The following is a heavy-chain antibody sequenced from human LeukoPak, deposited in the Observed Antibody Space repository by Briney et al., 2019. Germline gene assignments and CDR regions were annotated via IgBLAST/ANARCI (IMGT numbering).Heavy chain of an antibody. V-gene: IGHV4-34*01. Sequence: PSETLSLTCAVYGGSFSGYYWSWVRQPPGKGLEWIWEINHSGSTNYNPSLKSRVTISVDTSKNQFSLKLSSVTAADTAVYYCARAVYYYDSSGYPGTIDYWGQGTLVTVSS. CDR1: GGSFSGYY. D-gene: IGHD3-22*01. J-gene: IGHJ4*02. CDR3: ARAVYYYDSSGYPGTIDY. CDR2: INHSGST.